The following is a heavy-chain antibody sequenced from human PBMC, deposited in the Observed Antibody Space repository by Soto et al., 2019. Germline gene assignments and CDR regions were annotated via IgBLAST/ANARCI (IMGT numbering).Heavy chain of an antibody. V-gene: IGHV5-51*01. CDR3: ARMYGDLYYFDY. D-gene: IGHD4-17*01. J-gene: IGHJ4*02. CDR1: GYIFTNYW. CDR2: IYPGDFDT. Sequence: PGESLKISCQASGYIFTNYWIGWVRQMPGKGLEWMGSIYPGDFDTRYIPSFQGQVTISADKSTRIAYLQWSSLKASDTAMYYCARMYGDLYYFDYWGLGTLVTVSS.